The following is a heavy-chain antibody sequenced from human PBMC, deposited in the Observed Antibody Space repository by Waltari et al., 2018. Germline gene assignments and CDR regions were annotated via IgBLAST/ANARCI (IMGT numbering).Heavy chain of an antibody. CDR2: INPIFGTA. D-gene: IGHD1-26*01. Sequence: QVQLVQSGEEVKKPGSSVKVSCKASGGTFSSNAISWLRQAPEQELEWMGGINPIFGTANYAQKFQGRVTITADKSTSTAYMELSILRSEDTAVYYCAREGLEWELQPNWFDPWGQGTLVTVSS. V-gene: IGHV1-69*14. CDR1: GGTFSSNA. CDR3: AREGLEWELQPNWFDP. J-gene: IGHJ5*02.